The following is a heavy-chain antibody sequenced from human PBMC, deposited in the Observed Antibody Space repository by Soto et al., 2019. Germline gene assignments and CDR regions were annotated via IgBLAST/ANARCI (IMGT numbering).Heavy chain of an antibody. CDR1: GYSFTNYW. D-gene: IGHD2-21*02. CDR3: PRLAPVTASVWDFDY. V-gene: IGHV5-10-1*01. Sequence: GESLKISCKGSGYSFTNYWISWVRQMPGKGLEWMGKIDPSDSYTNYSPSFQGHVTISADKSISTAYLQWSSLKASDTAMYYCPRLAPVTASVWDFDYWGHGTLVTVSS. J-gene: IGHJ4*01. CDR2: IDPSDSYT.